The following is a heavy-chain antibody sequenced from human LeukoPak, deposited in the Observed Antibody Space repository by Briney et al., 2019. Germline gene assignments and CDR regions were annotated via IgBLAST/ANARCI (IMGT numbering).Heavy chain of an antibody. CDR3: ARLLRGGNYHFDF. CDR1: GGSISSSGDY. V-gene: IGHV4-39*01. Sequence: PSETLSLTCTVSGGSISSSGDYWGWIRQPPGTGLEWIGSIYYSGSTYYNPSLKSRLTISVDTSRNQFSLKLSSVTAADTAVYYCARLLRGGNYHFDFWGQGTLVTVSS. J-gene: IGHJ4*02. D-gene: IGHD1-26*01. CDR2: IYYSGST.